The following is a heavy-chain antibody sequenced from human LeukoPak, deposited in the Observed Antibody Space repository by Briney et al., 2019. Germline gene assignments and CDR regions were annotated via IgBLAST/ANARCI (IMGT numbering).Heavy chain of an antibody. D-gene: IGHD3-16*01. CDR3: ARLGALHDAFDV. CDR1: GDSIRSYY. J-gene: IGHJ3*01. V-gene: IGHV4-59*12. Sequence: SETLSLTCTVSGDSIRSYYWSWIRQPPGKGLEWIGNVHYSGSTKYNSSLKSRVTISVDTSNNQFSLRVTSLTAADTAVYYCARLGALHDAFDVWGQGTLVTVSS. CDR2: VHYSGST.